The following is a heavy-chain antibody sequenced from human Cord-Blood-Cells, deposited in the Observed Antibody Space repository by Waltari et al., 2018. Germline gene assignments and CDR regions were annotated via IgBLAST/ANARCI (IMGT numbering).Heavy chain of an antibody. CDR1: GGTFSSYP. CDR2: IIPILGIA. J-gene: IGHJ5*02. CDR3: ARGGEGFTRFDP. D-gene: IGHD3-10*01. Sequence: QVQLVQSGAEVKKPGSSVKVSCKASGGTFSSYPISWVRQAPGQGLEWMGGIIPILGIANYAQKFQGRVTITADESTSTAYMELSSLRSEDTAVYYCARGGEGFTRFDPWGQGTLVTVSS. V-gene: IGHV1-69*04.